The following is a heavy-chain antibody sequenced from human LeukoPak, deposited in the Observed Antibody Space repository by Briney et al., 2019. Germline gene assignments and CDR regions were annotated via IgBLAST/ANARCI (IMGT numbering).Heavy chain of an antibody. Sequence: SVKVSCKASGGTFISYAISWVRQAPGQGLEWMGGVIPIFGTANYAQKFQGRVTITADESTSTAYMELSSLRSEDTAVYYCARSPGGTEGENDAFDSWGQGTMVTVSS. CDR3: ARSPGGTEGENDAFDS. D-gene: IGHD1-14*01. CDR1: GGTFISYA. V-gene: IGHV1-69*13. CDR2: VIPIFGTA. J-gene: IGHJ3*02.